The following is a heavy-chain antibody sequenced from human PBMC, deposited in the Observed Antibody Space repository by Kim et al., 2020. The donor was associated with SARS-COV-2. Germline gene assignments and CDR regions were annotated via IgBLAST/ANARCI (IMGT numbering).Heavy chain of an antibody. J-gene: IGHJ5*02. Sequence: PSLKSRVTISVDTSKNQFSLKLSSVTAADTAVYYCARQGTVAGKTSWFDPWGQGTLVTVSS. D-gene: IGHD6-19*01. V-gene: IGHV4-39*01. CDR3: ARQGTVAGKTSWFDP.